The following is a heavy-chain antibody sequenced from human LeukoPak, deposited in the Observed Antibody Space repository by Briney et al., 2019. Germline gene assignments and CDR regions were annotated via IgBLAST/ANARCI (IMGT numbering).Heavy chain of an antibody. D-gene: IGHD6-19*01. Sequence: GGSLRLSCAASGFTFSSYSMNWVRQAPGKGLKWVAVISYDGSNKYYADSVKGRFTISRDNSKNTLYLQMNSLRAEDTAVYYCAAPYSSGWYLGDFFDYWGQGTLVTVSS. CDR3: AAPYSSGWYLGDFFDY. V-gene: IGHV3-30*03. CDR2: ISYDGSNK. CDR1: GFTFSSYS. J-gene: IGHJ4*02.